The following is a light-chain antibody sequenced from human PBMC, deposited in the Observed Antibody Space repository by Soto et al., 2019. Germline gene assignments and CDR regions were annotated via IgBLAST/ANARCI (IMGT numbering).Light chain of an antibody. CDR3: TSYATGSSHVV. V-gene: IGLV2-14*01. Sequence: QSALTQPASVSGSPGQSITLSCTGTSSDIGGYDYVSWYQRHPGKAPKLIIYDVNNRPSGVSNRFSGSKSGNTASLTISGLPAEVGADHSRTSYATGSSHVVFGAGTQLTVL. CDR2: DVN. CDR1: SSDIGGYDY. J-gene: IGLJ2*01.